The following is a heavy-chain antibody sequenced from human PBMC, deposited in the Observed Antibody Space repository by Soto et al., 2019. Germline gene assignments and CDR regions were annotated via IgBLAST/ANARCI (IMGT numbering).Heavy chain of an antibody. CDR3: ARVRGYSYGYGSFDY. CDR2: IYYSGST. J-gene: IGHJ4*02. Sequence: QVQLQESGPGLVKPSETLSLTCTVSGGSISSYYWSWIRQPPGKGLEWIGYIYYSGSTNYNPSRKRRITISVDTYKKQFSLKLSSVTAADTAVYYCARVRGYSYGYGSFDYWGQGTLVTVSS. V-gene: IGHV4-59*01. CDR1: GGSISSYY. D-gene: IGHD5-18*01.